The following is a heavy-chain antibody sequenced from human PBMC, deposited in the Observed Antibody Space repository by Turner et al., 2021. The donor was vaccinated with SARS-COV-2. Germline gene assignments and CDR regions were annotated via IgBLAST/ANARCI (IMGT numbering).Heavy chain of an antibody. D-gene: IGHD2-15*01. V-gene: IGHV3-23*01. J-gene: IGHJ3*02. CDR2: IGDRGGST. CDR3: ARGGWDCSGGSCYLVAFDI. CDR1: GFTFSNYA. Sequence: EAQLLESVGGLVQPGGFLRLSCSGSGFTFSNYATGWVRQARGKGVGWVSAIGDRGGSTYYAASVKGRFTISRDSSKKTLYLRMNSLRAEDTAVYYCARGGWDCSGGSCYLVAFDIWGQGTMVTVSS.